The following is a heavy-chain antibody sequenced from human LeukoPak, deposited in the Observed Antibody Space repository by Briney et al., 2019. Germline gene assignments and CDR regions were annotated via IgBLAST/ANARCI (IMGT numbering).Heavy chain of an antibody. J-gene: IGHJ4*02. CDR3: ARTPAGYFDY. Sequence: SETLSLTCTVSGGSITDYYWGWIRQPPGKGLEWIGYDYYSGSSNYNPSLKSRVTISLDTSKNQFSLKMSSVTAADTAVYYCARTPAGYFDYWGQGTLVTVSS. CDR2: DYYSGSS. V-gene: IGHV4-59*12. CDR1: GGSITDYY.